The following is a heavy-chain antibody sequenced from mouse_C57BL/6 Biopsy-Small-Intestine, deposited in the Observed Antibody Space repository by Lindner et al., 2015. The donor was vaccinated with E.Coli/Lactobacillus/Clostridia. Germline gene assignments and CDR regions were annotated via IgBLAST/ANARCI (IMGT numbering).Heavy chain of an antibody. V-gene: IGHV1-62-2*01. D-gene: IGHD2-12*01. CDR2: FYPGSGSI. CDR3: ARHEDYDWHFDY. J-gene: IGHJ2*01. CDR1: GYTFTDYT. Sequence: VQLQESGAELVKPGASVKLSCKASGYTFTDYTIHWVKQRSGQGLEWIGWFYPGSGSIKYNEKFKDKATLTADKSSSTVYMELSRLTSEDSAVCFCARHEDYDWHFDYWGQGTTLTVSS.